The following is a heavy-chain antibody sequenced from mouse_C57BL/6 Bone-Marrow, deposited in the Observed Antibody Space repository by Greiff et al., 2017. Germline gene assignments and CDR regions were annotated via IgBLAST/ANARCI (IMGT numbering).Heavy chain of an antibody. CDR3: ARGGYYYAMDY. CDR2: IDPSDSYT. J-gene: IGHJ4*01. CDR1: GYTFTSYW. V-gene: IGHV1-69*01. D-gene: IGHD2-2*01. Sequence: QVQLQQPGAELVMPGASVKLSCKASGYTFTSYWMHWVKQRPGQGLEWIGEIDPSDSYTNYHQKFKGKSTLTVDKSSSTAYMQLSSLTSEDSAVDYCARGGYYYAMDYWGQGTSVTVSS.